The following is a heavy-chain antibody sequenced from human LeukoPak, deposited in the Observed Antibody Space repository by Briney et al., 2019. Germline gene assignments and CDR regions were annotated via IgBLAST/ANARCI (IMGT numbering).Heavy chain of an antibody. CDR3: AYRPAAMFPDWFDP. CDR2: ISGSGGST. J-gene: IGHJ5*02. CDR1: GFTFSSYG. D-gene: IGHD2-2*01. V-gene: IGHV3-23*01. Sequence: GGTLRLSCAASGFTFSSYGMSWVRQAPGKGLEWVSAISGSGGSTYYADSVKGRFTISRDNAKNSLYLQMNSLRAEDTAVYYCAYRPAAMFPDWFDPWGQGTLVTVSS.